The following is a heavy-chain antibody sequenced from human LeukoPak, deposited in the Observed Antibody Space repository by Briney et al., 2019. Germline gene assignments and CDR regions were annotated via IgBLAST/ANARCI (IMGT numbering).Heavy chain of an antibody. V-gene: IGHV4-59*01. CDR3: ARCRLLGYFDWPDAFDI. Sequence: SETLSLTCTVSGGSISSYYWSWIRQPPGKGLEWIGNIYYSRSTNYNPSLKSRVTISVDTSKNQFSLKLSSVTAADTAVYYCARCRLLGYFDWPDAFDIWGQGTMVTVSS. CDR1: GGSISSYY. CDR2: IYYSRST. D-gene: IGHD3-9*01. J-gene: IGHJ3*02.